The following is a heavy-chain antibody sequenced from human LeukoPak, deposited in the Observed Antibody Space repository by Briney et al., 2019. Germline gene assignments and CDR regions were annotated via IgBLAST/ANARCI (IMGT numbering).Heavy chain of an antibody. CDR3: ARVTNTLYDSSGYWGGDFDY. CDR1: GGSISSSSYY. Sequence: SATLSLTCTVSGGSISSSSYYWGWIRQPPGKGLEWIGSIYYSGSTYYNPSLKSRVTISVDTSKNQFSLKLSSVTAADTAVYCCARVTNTLYDSSGYWGGDFDYWGQGTLVTVSS. J-gene: IGHJ4*02. V-gene: IGHV4-39*07. D-gene: IGHD3-22*01. CDR2: IYYSGST.